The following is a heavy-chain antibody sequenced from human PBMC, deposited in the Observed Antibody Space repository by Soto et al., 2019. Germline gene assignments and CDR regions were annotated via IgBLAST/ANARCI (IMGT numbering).Heavy chain of an antibody. V-gene: IGHV3-30*03. D-gene: IGHD2-15*01. Sequence: QVQLVESGGGVVQPGRSLRLSCVASGFTFSNNGIHWVRQAPGKGLEWVAVISSDGSKKYYADSVKGRFTMSRDNSKNTLYLQMNRLRAEDTAVYYCAMDLYGGSSRFDYWGQGTLVTVSS. CDR3: AMDLYGGSSRFDY. J-gene: IGHJ4*02. CDR1: GFTFSNNG. CDR2: ISSDGSKK.